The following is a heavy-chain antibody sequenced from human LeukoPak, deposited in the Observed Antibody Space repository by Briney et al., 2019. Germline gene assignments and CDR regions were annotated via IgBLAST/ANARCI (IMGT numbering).Heavy chain of an antibody. CDR2: INTNTGNL. Sequence: ASVKVSCKASGYTFTSYAMNWVRQAPGQGLEWMGWINTNTGNLTYAQGFTGRFVFSLDTSVSTAYLQISSLKAEDTAVYYCARGFGDGYIPYFDYWGQGTLVTVSS. D-gene: IGHD5-24*01. CDR1: GYTFTSYA. CDR3: ARGFGDGYIPYFDY. V-gene: IGHV7-4-1*02. J-gene: IGHJ4*02.